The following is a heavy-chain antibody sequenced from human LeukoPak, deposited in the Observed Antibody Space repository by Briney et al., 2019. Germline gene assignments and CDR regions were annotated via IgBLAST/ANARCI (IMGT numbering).Heavy chain of an antibody. Sequence: PSETLSLTCAVYGGSFSDYYWNWIRQPPGKGLEWIGEINHSGTTNYNPSLKSRVTISVDTSKNQFSLRLSAGTAADTAVYHCARGLRLPSRSAPAVPHVWAKGTTVTVSA. D-gene: IGHD2-2*01. CDR1: GGSFSDYY. CDR2: INHSGTT. CDR3: ARGLRLPSRSAPAVPHV. V-gene: IGHV4-34*01. J-gene: IGHJ6*04.